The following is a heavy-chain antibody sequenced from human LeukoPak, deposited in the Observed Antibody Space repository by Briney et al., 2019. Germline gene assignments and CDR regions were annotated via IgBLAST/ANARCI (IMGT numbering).Heavy chain of an antibody. D-gene: IGHD3-10*01. CDR1: GGSISSSNYY. Sequence: SETLSLTCTVSGGSISSSNYYWGWVRQPPGKGLEWIGNIYYSGSIFYNPSLRSRITISVDTSKNQFSLKLRSVTAADTVVYYCARHYAYGSGTYVPFDYWGQGTLVTVS. V-gene: IGHV4-39*01. CDR2: IYYSGSI. J-gene: IGHJ4*02. CDR3: ARHYAYGSGTYVPFDY.